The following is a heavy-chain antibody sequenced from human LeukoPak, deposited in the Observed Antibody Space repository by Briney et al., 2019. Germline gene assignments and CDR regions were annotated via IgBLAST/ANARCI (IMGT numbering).Heavy chain of an antibody. D-gene: IGHD2/OR15-2a*01. CDR1: GFTFSRYG. V-gene: IGHV3-23*01. Sequence: GGSLRLSCAASGFTFSRYGMSWVRRAPGKGLEWVSTISAYGDNTHYADSVKGRFTISRDNSKNTMYVQVHSLRAEDTAIYYCARDAGKTTFFGETTLFDYWGQGTLVTVSS. J-gene: IGHJ4*02. CDR2: ISAYGDNT. CDR3: ARDAGKTTFFGETTLFDY.